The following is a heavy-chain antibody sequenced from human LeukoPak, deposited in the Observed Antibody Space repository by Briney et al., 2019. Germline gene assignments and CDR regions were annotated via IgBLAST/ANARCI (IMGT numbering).Heavy chain of an antibody. D-gene: IGHD3-22*01. J-gene: IGHJ4*02. CDR1: GLLYQLYC. V-gene: IGHV3-7*01. Sequence: PGGSLSLPYAVSGLLYQLYCMMGARQAPGKGLECVANIATDGSEKYYPDSVKGRFTISRDNAKNSLYLQMNSMRVEDTAVYLCVRDLNQDSSGWGQGTLVTVSS. CDR3: VRDLNQDSSG. CDR2: IATDGSEK.